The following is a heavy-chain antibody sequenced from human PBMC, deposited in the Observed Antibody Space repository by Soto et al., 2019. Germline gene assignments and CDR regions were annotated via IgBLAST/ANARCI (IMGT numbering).Heavy chain of an antibody. CDR1: GYTFTSYG. Sequence: ASVKASCKASGYTFTSYGISWVRQAPGQGLEGMGWISAYNGNTNYAQTLQGRVTMTIDTSTSTAYMELRILSSDDTAVYSCARGGSSWSHWEQGTLVIFSS. CDR3: ARGGSSWSH. D-gene: IGHD6-13*01. V-gene: IGHV1-18*01. J-gene: IGHJ4*02. CDR2: ISAYNGNT.